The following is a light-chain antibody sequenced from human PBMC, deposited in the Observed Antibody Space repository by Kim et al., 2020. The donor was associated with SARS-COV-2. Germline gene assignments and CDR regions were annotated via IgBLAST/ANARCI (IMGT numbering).Light chain of an antibody. CDR3: QQGYSTPKT. V-gene: IGKV1-39*01. Sequence: DIQMTQSPSTLSASVGDRVTITCRASQSISSYLSWYQQKPGKAPNLLIYAASSLQSGVPSRFSGSGSGTDFTLTISSLQPEDFATYYCQQGYSTPKTFGQGAKVEIK. J-gene: IGKJ1*01. CDR1: QSISSY. CDR2: AAS.